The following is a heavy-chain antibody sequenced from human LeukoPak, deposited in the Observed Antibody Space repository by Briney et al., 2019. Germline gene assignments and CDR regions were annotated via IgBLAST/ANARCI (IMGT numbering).Heavy chain of an antibody. CDR1: GYSFTSHY. V-gene: IGHV1-46*01. CDR3: ARGSLRRWLQY. J-gene: IGHJ4*02. D-gene: IGHD5-24*01. CDR2: INPSGSST. Sequence: ASVKVSCKASGYSFTSHYMHWVRQAPGQGLEWMGLINPSGSSTLYAQKFQGRVTMTRDMSTTTDYMELSSLRSEDTAVYYCARGSLRRWLQYWGQGTLVTVSS.